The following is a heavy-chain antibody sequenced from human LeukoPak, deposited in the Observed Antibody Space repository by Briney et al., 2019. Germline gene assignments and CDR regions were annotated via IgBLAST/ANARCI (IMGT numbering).Heavy chain of an antibody. CDR3: ASVERITMIVVVITGAFDI. Sequence: PSETLSLTCTVSGGSISSSSYYWGWIRQPPGKGLEWIGSIYYSGSTYYNPSLKGRVTISVDTSKNQFSLKLSSVTAADTAVYYCASVERITMIVVVITGAFDIWGQGTMVTVSS. J-gene: IGHJ3*02. V-gene: IGHV4-39*01. CDR2: IYYSGST. CDR1: GGSISSSSYY. D-gene: IGHD3-22*01.